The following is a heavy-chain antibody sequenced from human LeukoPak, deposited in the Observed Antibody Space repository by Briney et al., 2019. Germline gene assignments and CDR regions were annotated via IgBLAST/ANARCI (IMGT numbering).Heavy chain of an antibody. CDR1: GFTFSSYG. V-gene: IGHV3-30*02. J-gene: IGHJ4*02. D-gene: IGHD6-19*01. Sequence: GGSLRLSCAASGFTFSSYGMHWVRQAPGKGLEWVAFIRSDGSNKYYADSVKGRFTISRDNSKLYLQMNSLRAEDTAVYFCAKKGYSYGWRDSCYFDYWGQGTLVTVSS. CDR2: IRSDGSNK. CDR3: AKKGYSYGWRDSCYFDY.